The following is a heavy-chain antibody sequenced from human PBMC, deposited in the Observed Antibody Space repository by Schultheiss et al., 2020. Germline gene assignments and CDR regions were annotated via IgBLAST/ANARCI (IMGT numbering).Heavy chain of an antibody. CDR3: AKAAGYCSGGSCYHSDY. D-gene: IGHD2-15*01. CDR2: ISGSGGST. CDR1: GFTFSSYA. Sequence: GGSLSLSCAASGFTFSSYAMSWVRQAPGKGLEWVSAISGSGGSTYSADSVQGRFTISRDNSKNTLCLQMNSLRAEATAVYYCAKAAGYCSGGSCYHSDYWGQGTLVTVAS. J-gene: IGHJ4*02. V-gene: IGHV3-23*01.